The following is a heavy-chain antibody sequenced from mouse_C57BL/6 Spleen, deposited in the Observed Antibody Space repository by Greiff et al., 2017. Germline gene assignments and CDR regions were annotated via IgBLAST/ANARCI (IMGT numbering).Heavy chain of an antibody. V-gene: IGHV1-69*01. D-gene: IGHD1-1*01. J-gene: IGHJ1*03. CDR1: GYTFTSYW. CDR2: IDPSDSYT. CDR3: ARGSYGSSYEYFDV. Sequence: QVQLQQPGAELVMPGASVKLSCKASGYTFTSYWMHWVKQRPGQGLEWIGEIDPSDSYTNYNQKFKGKSTLTVDKSSSTAYMQLSSLTSEDSAVYYCARGSYGSSYEYFDVWGTGTTVTVSS.